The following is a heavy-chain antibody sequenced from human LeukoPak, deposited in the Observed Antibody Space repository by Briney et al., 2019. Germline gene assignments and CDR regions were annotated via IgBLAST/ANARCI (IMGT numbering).Heavy chain of an antibody. J-gene: IGHJ4*02. Sequence: GGSLRLSCAASGFTFSSSAISWVRQAPGKGLEWVSAISNNGGYTYYADSVQGRFTISRDNSKSTLCLQMNSLRAEDTAVYYCAKQLGYCSNGSCYFPYWGQGTLVTVSS. V-gene: IGHV3-23*01. CDR3: AKQLGYCSNGSCYFPY. D-gene: IGHD2-15*01. CDR2: ISNNGGYT. CDR1: GFTFSSSA.